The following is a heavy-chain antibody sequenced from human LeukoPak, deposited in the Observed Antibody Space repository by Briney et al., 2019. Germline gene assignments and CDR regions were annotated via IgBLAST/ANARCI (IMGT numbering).Heavy chain of an antibody. CDR1: GYSFTSYW. V-gene: IGHV5-51*01. CDR3: ARHSTQWLAADWSWFDP. CDR2: IYPGDSGT. Sequence: GESLKISCKGSGYSFTSYWIGWVRQMPGKGLEWMGIIYPGDSGTRYSPSFQGQVTISADKSISTAYLQWSSLKASDTAMYYCARHSTQWLAADWSWFDPWGQGTLVTVSS. D-gene: IGHD6-19*01. J-gene: IGHJ5*02.